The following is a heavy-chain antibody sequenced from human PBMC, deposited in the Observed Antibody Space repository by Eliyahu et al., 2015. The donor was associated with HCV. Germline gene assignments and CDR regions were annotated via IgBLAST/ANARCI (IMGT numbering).Heavy chain of an antibody. V-gene: IGHV3-74*01. Sequence: EVQLVESGGGLVQPGGSLRLSCAASGFTFRNYWMYWVRQAPGMGLVWVARISYDGGIIGYAYSVKGRFTVSRDNAKNTLDLQMNSLRADDTAVYFCTRGSDSWGQGTLVIVSS. CDR1: GFTFRNYW. CDR2: ISYDGGII. CDR3: TRGSDS. J-gene: IGHJ4*02.